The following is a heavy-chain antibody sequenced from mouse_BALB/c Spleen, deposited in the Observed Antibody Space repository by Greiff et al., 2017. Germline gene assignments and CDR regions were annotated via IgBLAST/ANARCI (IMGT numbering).Heavy chain of an antibody. Sequence: EVQRVESGPELVKPGASVKISCKTSGYTFTEYTMHWVKQSHGKSLEWIGGINPNNGGTSYNQKFKGKATLTVDKSSSTAYMELSSLTSEDSAVYYCARPYYYGSSSFAYWGQGTLVTVSA. CDR2: INPNNGGT. V-gene: IGHV1-18*01. CDR3: ARPYYYGSSSFAY. CDR1: GYTFTEYT. D-gene: IGHD1-1*01. J-gene: IGHJ3*01.